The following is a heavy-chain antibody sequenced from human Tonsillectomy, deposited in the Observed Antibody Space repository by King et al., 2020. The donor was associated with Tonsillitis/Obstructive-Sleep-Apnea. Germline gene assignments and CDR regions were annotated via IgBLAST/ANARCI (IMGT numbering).Heavy chain of an antibody. CDR3: ARELYEGWLVVGPPDY. V-gene: IGHV3-21*01. CDR2: ISSSSNYI. J-gene: IGHJ4*02. CDR1: GFTFSSYS. Sequence: VQLVESGGGLVKPGGSLRLSCAASGFTFSSYSMNWVRQAPGKGLEWVSCISSSSNYIYYADSVKGRFTISRDNAKNSLYLQMNSLRAEDTAVYYCARELYEGWLVVGPPDYWGQGTLVTVSS. D-gene: IGHD6-19*01.